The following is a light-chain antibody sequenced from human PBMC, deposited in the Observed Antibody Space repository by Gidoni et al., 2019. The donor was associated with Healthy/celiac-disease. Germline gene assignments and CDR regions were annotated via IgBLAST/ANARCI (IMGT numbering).Light chain of an antibody. J-gene: IGKJ1*01. V-gene: IGKV1-39*01. CDR3: HQSYSTFH. Sequence: QVTQSPSSLSAAVGARVTITCRASQSISIYLNWYQQKPGKAPKLLIYAASSSQRGVPSRFSGSGSGTDFTLTISSLQPEDFATYYCHQSYSTFHFGQGPKVEIK. CDR2: AAS. CDR1: QSISIY.